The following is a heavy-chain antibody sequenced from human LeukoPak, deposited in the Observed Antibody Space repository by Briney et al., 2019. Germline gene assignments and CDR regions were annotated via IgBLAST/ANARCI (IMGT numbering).Heavy chain of an antibody. CDR2: SNWNCSST. J-gene: IGHJ4*02. CDR3: ARGLRFLEWLEGNLDY. Sequence: QSGGSLRLSCAASGFTFDDYGMSWVRQAPGRWLEWVSGSNWNCSSTGYADSVKGRFTISRDNAKNSLYLQMNSLRAEDTALYYCARGLRFLEWLEGNLDYWGQGTLVTVSS. CDR1: GFTFDDYG. D-gene: IGHD3-3*01. V-gene: IGHV3-20*04.